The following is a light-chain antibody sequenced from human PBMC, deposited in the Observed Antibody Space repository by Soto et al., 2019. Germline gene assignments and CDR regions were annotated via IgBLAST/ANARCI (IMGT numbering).Light chain of an antibody. Sequence: QSVVTQPPSASGTPGQRVTLSCSGRRSNIGSTAVNWYRQFPGRAPKVLIYNNNERPSGVPDRFSVSKSGTSASLAISGLQSDDEADYYCATWDEGLNGWVFGGGTKLTVL. V-gene: IGLV1-44*01. CDR1: RSNIGSTA. J-gene: IGLJ3*02. CDR3: ATWDEGLNGWV. CDR2: NNN.